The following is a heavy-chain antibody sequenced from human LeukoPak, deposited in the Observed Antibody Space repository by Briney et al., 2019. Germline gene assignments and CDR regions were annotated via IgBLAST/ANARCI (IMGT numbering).Heavy chain of an antibody. D-gene: IGHD1-14*01. CDR2: IDNDGSDT. CDR3: ARGGFHHGFGI. CDR1: GFTFSSYW. J-gene: IGHJ3*02. V-gene: IGHV3-74*01. Sequence: GGSLRLSCAASGFTFSSYWIHWVRQAPGRGLAWVSRIDNDGSDTIFADSVKGRFTLSRDNAKNTVYLQMNSLRAEDTAVYYCARGGFHHGFGIWGQGTMVTVS.